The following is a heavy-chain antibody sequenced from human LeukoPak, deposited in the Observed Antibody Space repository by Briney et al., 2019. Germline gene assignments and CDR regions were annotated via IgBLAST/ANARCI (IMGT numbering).Heavy chain of an antibody. Sequence: GALVKVSCKASGYTFTSYGISWVRQAPGQGLEWMGWISAYNGNTNYAQKFQGRVTMTRNTSISTAYMELSSLRSEDTAVYYCARFTVTTYPDYWGQGTLVTVSS. CDR1: GYTFTSYG. J-gene: IGHJ4*02. V-gene: IGHV1-18*01. CDR2: ISAYNGNT. D-gene: IGHD4-17*01. CDR3: ARFTVTTYPDY.